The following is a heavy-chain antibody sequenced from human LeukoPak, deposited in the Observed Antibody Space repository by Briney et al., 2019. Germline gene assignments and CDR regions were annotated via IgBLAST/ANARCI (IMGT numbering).Heavy chain of an antibody. J-gene: IGHJ6*03. V-gene: IGHV4-38-2*02. D-gene: IGHD4/OR15-4a*01. CDR3: ARLTYYYYMDV. CDR2: IYHSGST. Sequence: SETLSLTCTVSGYSISSGYYWGWIRQPPGKGLEWIGSIYHSGSTYYNPSLKSRVTISVDTSKNQFSLKLSSVTAADTAVYYCARLTYYYYMDVWGKGTTVTVSS. CDR1: GYSISSGYY.